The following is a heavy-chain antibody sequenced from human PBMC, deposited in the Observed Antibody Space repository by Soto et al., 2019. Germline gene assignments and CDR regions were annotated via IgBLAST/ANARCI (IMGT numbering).Heavy chain of an antibody. V-gene: IGHV3-11*01. CDR1: GFTFSDYY. J-gene: IGHJ4*02. CDR3: ARDHTVCSGGSCHGGRVDY. CDR2: ISSSGSTI. D-gene: IGHD2-15*01. Sequence: GGSLRLSCAASGFTFSDYYMSWIRQAPGKGLEWVSYISSSGSTIYYADSVKGRFTISRDNAKNSLYLQMNSLRAEDTAVYYCARDHTVCSGGSCHGGRVDYWGQGTLVTVSS.